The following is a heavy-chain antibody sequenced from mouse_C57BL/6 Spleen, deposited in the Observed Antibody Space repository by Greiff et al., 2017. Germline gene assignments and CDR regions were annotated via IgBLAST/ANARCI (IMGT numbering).Heavy chain of an antibody. Sequence: QVQLKESGPELVKPGASVKISCKASGYAFSSSWMNWVKQRPGQGLEWIGRIYPGDGDTNYNGKFKGKATLTADNSSSTAYMQLSSLTSEDSAVYVCAKDSRRYFDVWGKGTTVTVSS. CDR1: GYAFSSSW. J-gene: IGHJ1*03. CDR2: IYPGDGDT. D-gene: IGHD6-1*01. V-gene: IGHV1-82*01. CDR3: AKDSRRYFDV.